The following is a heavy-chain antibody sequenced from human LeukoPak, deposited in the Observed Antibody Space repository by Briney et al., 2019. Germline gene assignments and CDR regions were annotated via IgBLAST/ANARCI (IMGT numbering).Heavy chain of an antibody. Sequence: ASVKVSCKASGYTFTSYYIHWVRQAPGQGLEWMGIINPSGGSTSYAQKFQGRVTMTRDTSTSTVYMDLSSLRSGDTAVYYCARVLDSGLDYWGQGTLVTVSS. D-gene: IGHD5-12*01. CDR3: ARVLDSGLDY. CDR1: GYTFTSYY. CDR2: INPSGGST. J-gene: IGHJ4*02. V-gene: IGHV1-46*01.